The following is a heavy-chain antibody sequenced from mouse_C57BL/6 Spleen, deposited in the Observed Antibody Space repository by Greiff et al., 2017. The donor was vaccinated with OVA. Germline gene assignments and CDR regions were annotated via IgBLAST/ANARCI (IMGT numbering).Heavy chain of an antibody. V-gene: IGHV2-2*01. CDR3: ARKGNDDYAMDY. CDR2: IWSGGST. J-gene: IGHJ4*01. CDR1: GFSLTSYG. D-gene: IGHD2-2*01. Sequence: VKLMESGPGLVQPSQSLSITCKVSGFSLTSYGVHWVRQSPGTGLEWLGVIWSGGSTDYNAAYIYRLGISNDNSKSQVFVKMNSLQADDTAIYYCARKGNDDYAMDYWGQGTSVTVSS.